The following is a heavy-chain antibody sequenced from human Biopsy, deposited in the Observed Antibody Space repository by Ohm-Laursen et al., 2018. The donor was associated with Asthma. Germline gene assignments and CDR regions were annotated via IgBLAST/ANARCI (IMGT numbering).Heavy chain of an antibody. Sequence: EASVKVSCKASGYPFTDYYVHWVRQAPGQGLEWMGIINPSGAGTRYAEKFRGRLIVTRDASTRTAFMDLRSLRSDDTAIYFCARARETTNYGDSDFDIWGQGTLITVSS. CDR3: ARARETTNYGDSDFDI. J-gene: IGHJ4*02. CDR1: GYPFTDYY. CDR2: INPSGAGT. D-gene: IGHD2-8*01. V-gene: IGHV1-46*01.